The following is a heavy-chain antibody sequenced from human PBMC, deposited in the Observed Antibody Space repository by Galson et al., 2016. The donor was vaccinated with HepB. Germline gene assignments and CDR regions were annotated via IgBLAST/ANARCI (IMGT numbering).Heavy chain of an antibody. D-gene: IGHD4-17*01. Sequence: TLSLTCTVSGGSISSGDYSWSWIRQPPGKGLEWIGYIYYSGSTSYNPSLKSRVTMSVDTSKNQFSLKLRSVTAADTAVYYCARALWDYGDYRSWGQGTLVTVSS. V-gene: IGHV4-30-4*01. CDR2: IYYSGST. J-gene: IGHJ4*02. CDR1: GGSISSGDYS. CDR3: ARALWDYGDYRS.